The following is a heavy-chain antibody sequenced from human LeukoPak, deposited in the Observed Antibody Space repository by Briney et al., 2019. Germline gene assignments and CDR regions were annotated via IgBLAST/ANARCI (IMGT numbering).Heavy chain of an antibody. Sequence: ASVKVSCKASGYTFTSYGISWVRQATGQGLEWMGWISAYNGNTNYAQKLQGRVTMTTDTAKSTAYMELRSLRSDDTAVYYCARRRGQQLVPKQNWFDPWGQGTLVTVSS. CDR2: ISAYNGNT. CDR1: GYTFTSYG. V-gene: IGHV1-18*01. D-gene: IGHD6-13*01. J-gene: IGHJ5*02. CDR3: ARRRGQQLVPKQNWFDP.